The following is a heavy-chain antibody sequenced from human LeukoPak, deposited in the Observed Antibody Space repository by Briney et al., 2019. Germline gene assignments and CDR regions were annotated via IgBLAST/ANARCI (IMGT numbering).Heavy chain of an antibody. J-gene: IGHJ5*02. D-gene: IGHD3-22*01. V-gene: IGHV1-2*02. Sequence: ASVKVSCKASGYSFTDYYMHWVRQAPGQGPEWMGWINPNSGGTNYAQKFQGRVTMSRDTSISTAYMEVSRLRSEDTAVYYCARDPVYDSSGYHTYNWFDPWGQGTLVTVSS. CDR3: ARDPVYDSSGYHTYNWFDP. CDR2: INPNSGGT. CDR1: GYSFTDYY.